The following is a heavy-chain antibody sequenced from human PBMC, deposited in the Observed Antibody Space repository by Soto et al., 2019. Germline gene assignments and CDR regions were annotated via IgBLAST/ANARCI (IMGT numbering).Heavy chain of an antibody. Sequence: SQTLSLTCAISGDSVSGYSAAWNWIRQSPSRGLEWLGRTYYRSKWYYEYAVSVKSRITIHPDTSKNQFSLHLNSVTAADTAVYYCASSSLYGMDVWGQGTTVTVSS. J-gene: IGHJ6*02. V-gene: IGHV6-1*01. CDR3: ASSSLYGMDV. CDR2: TYYRSKWYY. CDR1: GDSVSGYSAA.